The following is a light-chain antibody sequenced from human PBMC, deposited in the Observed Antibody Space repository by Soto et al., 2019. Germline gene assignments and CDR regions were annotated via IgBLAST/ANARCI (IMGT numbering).Light chain of an antibody. V-gene: IGLV1-51*01. Sequence: QSALTQPPSLSAAPGQKVTISCFGSSSNIGGNSVSWYQQLPGTAPKLLIYDDNKRPSGIPDRFSGSKSGTSATLGITGFQTGDEADYYCGSWDSSLSAYVFGTGTKVTVL. CDR1: SSNIGGNS. J-gene: IGLJ1*01. CDR3: GSWDSSLSAYV. CDR2: DDN.